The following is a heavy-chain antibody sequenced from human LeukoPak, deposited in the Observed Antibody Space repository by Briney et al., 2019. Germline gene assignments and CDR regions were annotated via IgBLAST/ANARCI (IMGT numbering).Heavy chain of an antibody. CDR1: GFIFSDYG. CDR2: ISYDGTKR. Sequence: GGSLRLSCAASGFIFSDYGIHWVRQAPGKGLEWVALISYDGTKRYYGDSVKGRFTISRDNPKNTLYLQMNSLRPEDTAVYYCARVPGMSPYSKTATDYWGQGTLVTVSS. D-gene: IGHD2-21*02. CDR3: ARVPGMSPYSKTATDY. V-gene: IGHV3-30*03. J-gene: IGHJ4*02.